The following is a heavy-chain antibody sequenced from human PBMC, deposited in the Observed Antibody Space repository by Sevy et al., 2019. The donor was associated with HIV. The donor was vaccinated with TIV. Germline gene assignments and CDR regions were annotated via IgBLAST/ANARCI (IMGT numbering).Heavy chain of an antibody. CDR3: SADPSNGHFFFNY. CDR1: GFSVSGTY. J-gene: IGHJ4*02. CDR2: ISSGTRT. D-gene: IGHD2-8*01. V-gene: IGHV3-53*01. Sequence: GGSLRLSCAASGFSVSGTYMTWVRQAPGKGLEWVSVISSGTRTLYADSVKGRFIISRDNSKNILYLQMNSLRAEDTAVYYCSADPSNGHFFFNYWGQGTQVTVSS.